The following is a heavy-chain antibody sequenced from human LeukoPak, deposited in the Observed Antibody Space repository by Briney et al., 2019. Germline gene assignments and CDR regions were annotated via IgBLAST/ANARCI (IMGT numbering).Heavy chain of an antibody. CDR3: ARVSYCGGDCSTGSFDY. CDR1: GFTFSSYS. Sequence: GGSLRLSCAASGFTFSSYSMNWVRQAPGKGLEWVSSISSSSNYIYYADSVKGRFTISRDNAKNSLYLQMNSLRAEDTAVYYCARVSYCGGDCSTGSFDYWGQGTLVTVSS. CDR2: ISSSSNYI. V-gene: IGHV3-21*01. J-gene: IGHJ4*02. D-gene: IGHD2-21*02.